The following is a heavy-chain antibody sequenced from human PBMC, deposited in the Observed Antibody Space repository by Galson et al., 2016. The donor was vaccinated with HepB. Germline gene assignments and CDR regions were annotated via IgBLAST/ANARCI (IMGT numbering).Heavy chain of an antibody. CDR3: AREGAIFGVVTNWFDP. V-gene: IGHV3-48*01. J-gene: IGHJ5*02. CDR1: GFTFSSYS. CDR2: ISSSSSTI. Sequence: SLRLSCAASGFTFSSYSMNWVRQAPGKGLEWVSYISSSSSTIYYADSVKGRFPISRDNAKNSLYLQMNSLRAEDTAVNYCAREGAIFGVVTNWFDPWGQGTLVTVSS. D-gene: IGHD3-3*01.